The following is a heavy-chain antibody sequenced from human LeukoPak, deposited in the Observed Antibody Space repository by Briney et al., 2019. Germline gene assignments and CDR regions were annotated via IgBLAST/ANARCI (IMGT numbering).Heavy chain of an antibody. J-gene: IGHJ4*02. V-gene: IGHV4-34*01. CDR2: INHSGST. CDR3: ARTTGHKDY. D-gene: IGHD2-8*02. Sequence: SETLSLTCAVYGGFFSGYYWSWIRQPPGKGLEWIGEINHSGSTNYNPSLKSRVTISVDTSKNQFSLKLSSVTAADTAVYYCARTTGHKDYWGQGTLVTVSS. CDR1: GGFFSGYY.